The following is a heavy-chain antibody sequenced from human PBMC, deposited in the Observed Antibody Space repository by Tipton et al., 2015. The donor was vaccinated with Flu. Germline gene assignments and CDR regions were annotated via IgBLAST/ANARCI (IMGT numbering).Heavy chain of an antibody. V-gene: IGHV4-39*02. CDR1: GDSMSGSRSY. J-gene: IGHJ4*02. Sequence: GLVKPSETLSLTCTVSGDSMSGSRSYWAWIRQPPGKGLEWIGSIYHSGSSYYKSSLKSRVTISVDTSKNQFSLKLSSVTAADTAVYYCARDVGTKWAAGPPSGYYFDYWGQGSLVTVSS. D-gene: IGHD2-2*03. CDR3: ARDVGTKWAAGPPSGYYFDY. CDR2: IYHSGSS.